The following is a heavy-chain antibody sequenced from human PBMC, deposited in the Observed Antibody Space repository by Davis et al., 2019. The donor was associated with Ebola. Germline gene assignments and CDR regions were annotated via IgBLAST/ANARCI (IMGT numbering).Heavy chain of an antibody. V-gene: IGHV3-21*01. CDR3: ARDLGRELLGGMDV. J-gene: IGHJ6*02. CDR2: ISSSSSYI. CDR1: GFTFSSYS. Sequence: PGGSLRLSCAASGFTFSSYSMNWVRQAPGKGLEWVSSISSSSSYIYYADSVKGRFTISRDNAKNSLYLQMNSLRAEDTAVYYCARDLGRELLGGMDVWGQGTTVTVSS. D-gene: IGHD1-26*01.